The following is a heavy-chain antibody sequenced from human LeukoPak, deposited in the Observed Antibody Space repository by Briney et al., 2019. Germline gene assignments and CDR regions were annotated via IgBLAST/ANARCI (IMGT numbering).Heavy chain of an antibody. CDR3: AREVGYSSSYYGRFDP. Sequence: ASVKVSCKASGYTFTGYYIHWVRQAPGQGLEWMGRINPNNGGTNYAQKFQGRVTMTRDTAISTFYMELSSLRSDDTAVYFCAREVGYSSSYYGRFDPWGQGTLVTVSS. V-gene: IGHV1-2*06. CDR2: INPNNGGT. CDR1: GYTFTGYY. D-gene: IGHD1-26*01. J-gene: IGHJ5*02.